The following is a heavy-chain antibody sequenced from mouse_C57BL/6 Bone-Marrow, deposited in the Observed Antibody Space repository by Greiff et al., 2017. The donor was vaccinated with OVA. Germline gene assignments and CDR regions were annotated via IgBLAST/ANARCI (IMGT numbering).Heavy chain of an antibody. CDR2: ISSGGDYI. V-gene: IGHV5-9-1*02. CDR3: TRLVDVIDY. J-gene: IGHJ4*01. D-gene: IGHD1-1*01. CDR1: GFTFSSYA. Sequence: EVKLVESGAGLVKPGGSLKLSCAASGFTFSSYAMTWVRQTPEKRLEWVAYISSGGDYIYYEDTVQGRFTISRNNGRNTLYLQMSSLTSEYTAMYYCTRLVDVIDYWGQGTSVTVSS.